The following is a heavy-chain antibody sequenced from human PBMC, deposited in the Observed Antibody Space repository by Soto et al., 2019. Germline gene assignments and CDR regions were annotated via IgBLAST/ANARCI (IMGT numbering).Heavy chain of an antibody. Sequence: QVQLVESGGNMVQPGRSLRLSCAASGFTFRTSAMHWVRQAPGKGLEWVAFISYDGSLKYYADSVRGRFSISRDNTNHTRHLQMNSVRPDDTAVYRCAREDVAGRPPPYSYDGVDVWGRVTTVTVSS. CDR2: ISYDGSLK. D-gene: IGHD6-6*01. CDR3: AREDVAGRPPPYSYDGVDV. CDR1: GFTFRTSA. V-gene: IGHV3-30*04. J-gene: IGHJ6*02.